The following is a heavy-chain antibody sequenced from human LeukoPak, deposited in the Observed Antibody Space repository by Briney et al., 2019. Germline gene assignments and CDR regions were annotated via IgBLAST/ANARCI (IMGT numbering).Heavy chain of an antibody. CDR2: IYYSGST. J-gene: IGHJ4*02. V-gene: IGHV4-59*01. Sequence: PSETLSLTCNVSGSSISTYYWSWIRQPPGKGLEWIGYIYYSGSTNYNPSLKSRVTISVDSSKSQFSLKLSSVTAADTAVYYCASGIAPITPFDHWGQGTLVPVSS. CDR3: ASGIAPITPFDH. D-gene: IGHD5-24*01. CDR1: GSSISTYY.